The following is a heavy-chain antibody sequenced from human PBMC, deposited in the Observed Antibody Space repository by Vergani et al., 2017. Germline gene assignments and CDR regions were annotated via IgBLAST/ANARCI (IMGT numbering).Heavy chain of an antibody. CDR2: IYHSGST. V-gene: IGHV4-38-2*01. Sequence: QVQLQESGPGLVKPSETLTLTCAVSGYSISSGYYWGWIRQPPGKGLEWIGSIYHSGSTYYNPSLKSRVTISVDTSKNQFPLKLSSVTAADTAVYYCARREAWFGGWGPWGQGTLVTVSS. D-gene: IGHD3-10*01. CDR3: ARREAWFGGWGP. CDR1: GYSISSGYY. J-gene: IGHJ5*02.